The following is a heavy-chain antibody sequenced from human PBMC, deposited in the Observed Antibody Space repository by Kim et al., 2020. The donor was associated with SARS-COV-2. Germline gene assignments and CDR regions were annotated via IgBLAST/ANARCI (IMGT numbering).Heavy chain of an antibody. Sequence: RRAPGKGRVWVSRINNDGRSTLYADAVQGRFTMSRDNAKNTVFLQMSSLGAEDTAVYFCARTNHFAMDVWGQGTTVTVSS. CDR2: INNDGRST. D-gene: IGHD2-8*01. V-gene: IGHV3-74*01. J-gene: IGHJ6*02. CDR3: ARTNHFAMDV.